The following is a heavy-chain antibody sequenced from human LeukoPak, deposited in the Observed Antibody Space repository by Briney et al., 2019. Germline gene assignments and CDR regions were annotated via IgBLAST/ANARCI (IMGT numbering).Heavy chain of an antibody. V-gene: IGHV4-34*01. D-gene: IGHD3-22*01. CDR2: INHSGST. CDR1: GGSFSGYY. J-gene: IGHJ2*01. Sequence: PSETLSLTCAVYGGSFSGYYWSWIRQPPGKGLEWIGEINHSGSTNYNPSLKSRVTISVDTSKNQFSLKLRSVTAADPAVYYCARRASGGYPYWYFDLWGRGTLVTVSS. CDR3: ARRASGGYPYWYFDL.